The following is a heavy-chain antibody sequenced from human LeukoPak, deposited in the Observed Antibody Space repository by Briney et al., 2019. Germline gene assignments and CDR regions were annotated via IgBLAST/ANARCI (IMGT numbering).Heavy chain of an antibody. Sequence: GESLKISCKGSGYTFNDYWIAWARQVPGKGLEWMGIIYPGDSDTRYSPSFQGQVTFSADKSISTAYLQLPSLKASDTAMYFCARQYTTSHPFDYWGQGTPLTVSS. V-gene: IGHV5-51*01. CDR3: ARQYTTSHPFDY. CDR1: GYTFNDYW. D-gene: IGHD2-2*02. CDR2: IYPGDSDT. J-gene: IGHJ4*02.